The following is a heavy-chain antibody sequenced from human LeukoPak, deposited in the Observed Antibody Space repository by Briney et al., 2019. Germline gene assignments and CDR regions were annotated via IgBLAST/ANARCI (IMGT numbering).Heavy chain of an antibody. D-gene: IGHD3-10*01. CDR3: ARVSMVRGVTPTYYYYMDV. Sequence: GGSLRLSCAASEFTFSSYWMSWVRQAPGKGLEWVANIKQDGSEKYYVDSVKGRFTISRDNAKNSLYLQMNSLRAEDTAVYYCARVSMVRGVTPTYYYYMDVWGKGTTVTVSS. J-gene: IGHJ6*03. CDR1: EFTFSSYW. V-gene: IGHV3-7*01. CDR2: IKQDGSEK.